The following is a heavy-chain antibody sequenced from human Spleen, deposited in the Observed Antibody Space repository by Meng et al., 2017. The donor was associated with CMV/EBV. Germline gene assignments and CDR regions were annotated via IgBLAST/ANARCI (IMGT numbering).Heavy chain of an antibody. Sequence: GSSYWGWSRRPLRQGLEWILHLYYSASTYYNPSHKSQDTISVDTYKTHFSLKLGSMTAADTAVYYCARALGYCDSTSCYGRSNWFDPWGQGTLVTVSS. CDR1: GSSY. D-gene: IGHD2-2*01. V-gene: IGHV4-39*02. CDR2: LYYSAST. CDR3: ARALGYCDSTSCYGRSNWFDP. J-gene: IGHJ5*02.